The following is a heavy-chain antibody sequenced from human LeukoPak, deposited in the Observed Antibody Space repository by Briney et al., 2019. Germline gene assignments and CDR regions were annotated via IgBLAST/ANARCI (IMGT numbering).Heavy chain of an antibody. CDR3: ASTYDRSGYPDAFDI. CDR2: ISSSGSTI. D-gene: IGHD3-22*01. Sequence: PGGFLRLSCAASGFTFSNYEMNWVRQAPGKGLEWVSYISSSGSTIYYADSVKGRFTISRDNAKNSLYLQMNRLRAEDTALYYCASTYDRSGYPDAFDIWGQGTMVTVSS. J-gene: IGHJ3*02. V-gene: IGHV3-48*03. CDR1: GFTFSNYE.